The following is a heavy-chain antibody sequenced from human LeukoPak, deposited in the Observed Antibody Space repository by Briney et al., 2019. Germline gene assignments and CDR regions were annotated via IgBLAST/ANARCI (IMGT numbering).Heavy chain of an antibody. V-gene: IGHV3-53*01. CDR2: IYSGGST. D-gene: IGHD3-22*01. CDR3: ARGPYSSGYYPAIDY. Sequence: PGESLRLSCAASGFTVSSNYMSWVRQAPGKGLEWVSVIYSGGSTYYADSVKGRFTISRDNSKNTLYLQMNSLRAEVTAVYYCARGPYSSGYYPAIDYWGQGTLVTVSS. CDR1: GFTVSSNY. J-gene: IGHJ4*02.